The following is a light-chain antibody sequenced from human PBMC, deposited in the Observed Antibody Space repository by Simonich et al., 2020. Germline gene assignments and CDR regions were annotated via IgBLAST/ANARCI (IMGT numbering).Light chain of an antibody. J-gene: IGLJ3*02. Sequence: QAALTHPASGSGSPGQSITISCTGTRSDVGGYNYVSWYQQHPGKAPKLMIYKVSKRPSGVSNRFSGSKSGNTASLTISGLQAEDEADYYCSSYTSSSTWVFGGGTKLTVL. CDR1: RSDVGGYNY. CDR2: KVS. CDR3: SSYTSSSTWV. V-gene: IGLV2-14*01.